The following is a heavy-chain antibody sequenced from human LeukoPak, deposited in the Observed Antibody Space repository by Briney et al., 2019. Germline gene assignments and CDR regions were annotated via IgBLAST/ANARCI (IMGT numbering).Heavy chain of an antibody. D-gene: IGHD3-10*01. CDR3: ARGERVLLSFGELSLPYGYMDV. Sequence: GGSLRLSCAASGFTFSSYAMHWVRQAPGKGLEYVSAISSNGGSTYYANSVKGRFTISRDNSKNTLYLQMGSLRAEDMAVYYCARGERVLLSFGELSLPYGYMDVWGKGTTVTVSS. J-gene: IGHJ6*03. CDR1: GFTFSSYA. CDR2: ISSNGGST. V-gene: IGHV3-64*01.